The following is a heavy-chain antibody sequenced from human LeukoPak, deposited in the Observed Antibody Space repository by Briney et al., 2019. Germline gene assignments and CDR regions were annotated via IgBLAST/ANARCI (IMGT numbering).Heavy chain of an antibody. J-gene: IGHJ4*02. CDR2: ISAYNGNT. Sequence: GSSVKASCKASGGTFSSFVISWVRQAPGQGLEWMGWISAYNGNTNYAQKLQGRVTMTTDTSTSTAYMELRSLRSDDTAVYYCARDQGGRTKRLSKALTDYWGQGTLVTVSS. V-gene: IGHV1-18*01. CDR3: ARDQGGRTKRLSKALTDY. CDR1: GGTFSSFV. D-gene: IGHD2-2*01.